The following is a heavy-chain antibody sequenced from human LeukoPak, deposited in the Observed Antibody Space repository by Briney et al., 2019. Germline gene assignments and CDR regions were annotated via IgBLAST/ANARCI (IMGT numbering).Heavy chain of an antibody. CDR1: GGSISSYY. J-gene: IGHJ1*01. CDR3: ARAGAGFERYFQH. V-gene: IGHV4-59*01. Sequence: SETLSLTCTVSGGSISSYYWSWIRQPPGKGLEWIGYIYYSGSTNYNPSLKSRVAISVDTSKNQFSLKLSSVTAADTAVYYCARAGAGFERYFQHWGQGTLVTVSS. CDR2: IYYSGST. D-gene: IGHD3-9*01.